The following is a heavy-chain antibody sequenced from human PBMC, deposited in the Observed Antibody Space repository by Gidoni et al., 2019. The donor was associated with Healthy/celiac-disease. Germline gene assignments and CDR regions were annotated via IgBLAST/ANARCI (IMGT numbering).Heavy chain of an antibody. J-gene: IGHJ6*02. CDR3: ARIRAEYSSLGGMDV. Sequence: VTLKESGPVLVKPTETLTLPCTVSGFSLSNARMGVSWIRQPPGKALEWLAHIFSHDEKSYSTSLKSRLTISKDTSKSQVVLTMTNMDPVDTATYYCARIRAEYSSLGGMDVWGQGTTVTVSS. CDR1: GFSLSNARMG. V-gene: IGHV2-26*01. D-gene: IGHD6-6*01. CDR2: IFSHDEK.